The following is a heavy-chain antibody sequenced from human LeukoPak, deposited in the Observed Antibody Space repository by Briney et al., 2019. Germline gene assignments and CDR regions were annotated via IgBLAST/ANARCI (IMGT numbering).Heavy chain of an antibody. CDR2: IYYSGST. J-gene: IGHJ4*02. D-gene: IGHD3-22*01. Sequence: SQTLSLTCTVFGGSISSGGYYWSWIRQHPGKGLEWIGYIYYSGSTYYNPSLKSRVTISVDTSKNQFSLKLSSVTAADTAVYYCARGAYDSSGYYDYWGQGTLVTVSS. V-gene: IGHV4-31*03. CDR3: ARGAYDSSGYYDY. CDR1: GGSISSGGYY.